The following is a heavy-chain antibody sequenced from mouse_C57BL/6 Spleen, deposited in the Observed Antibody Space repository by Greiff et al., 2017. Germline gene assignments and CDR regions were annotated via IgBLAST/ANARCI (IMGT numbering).Heavy chain of an antibody. V-gene: IGHV14-2*01. Sequence: EVKLQESGAELVKPGASVKLSCTASGFNIKDYYMHWVKQRTEQGLEWIGRIDPEDGENKYAPKFQGKATITADPSSNTAYLQLSSLASEETAVYYCALTTVEGAMDYWGQGTSVTVSS. CDR1: GFNIKDYY. J-gene: IGHJ4*01. CDR2: IDPEDGEN. CDR3: ALTTVEGAMDY. D-gene: IGHD2-12*01.